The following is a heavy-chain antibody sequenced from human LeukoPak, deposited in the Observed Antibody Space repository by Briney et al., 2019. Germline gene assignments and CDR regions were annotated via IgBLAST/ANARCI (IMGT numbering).Heavy chain of an antibody. CDR2: IIPIFGTA. Sequence: SVKVSCKASGGTFSSYAISWVRQAPGQGLEWMGRIIPIFGTANYAQKFQGRVTITTDESTSTAYMELSSLRSEDTAVYYCARGGDTYYYDSRGSWGQGTLVTVSS. V-gene: IGHV1-69*05. J-gene: IGHJ4*02. D-gene: IGHD3-22*01. CDR3: ARGGDTYYYDSRGS. CDR1: GGTFSSYA.